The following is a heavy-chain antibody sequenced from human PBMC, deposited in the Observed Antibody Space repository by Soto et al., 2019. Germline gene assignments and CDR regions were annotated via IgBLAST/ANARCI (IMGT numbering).Heavy chain of an antibody. CDR2: IKSKTDGGTT. V-gene: IGHV3-15*01. D-gene: IGHD1-26*01. CDR3: TTALRWGAFDI. J-gene: IGHJ3*02. CDR1: GFTFSNAW. Sequence: GGSLRLSCTASGFTFSNAWMSWVRQAPGKGLEWVGRIKSKTDGGTTDYAAPVKGRFTISRDDSKNTLYLQMNSLKTEDTAVYYCTTALRWGAFDIWGQGTMVTVSS.